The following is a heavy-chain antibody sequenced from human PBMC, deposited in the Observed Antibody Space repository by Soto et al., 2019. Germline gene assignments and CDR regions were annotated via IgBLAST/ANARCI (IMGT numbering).Heavy chain of an antibody. Sequence: KTSETLSLTCAVSGGSISSGVYSWSGIRHPPGKGLEWIGYIYHSGSTYYNPSLKSRVTISVDRSKNQFSLKLSSVTAADTAVYYCARADCSSTSCYWFDPWGQGTLVTVSS. CDR2: IYHSGST. CDR3: ARADCSSTSCYWFDP. CDR1: GGSISSGVYS. J-gene: IGHJ5*02. D-gene: IGHD2-2*01. V-gene: IGHV4-30-2*01.